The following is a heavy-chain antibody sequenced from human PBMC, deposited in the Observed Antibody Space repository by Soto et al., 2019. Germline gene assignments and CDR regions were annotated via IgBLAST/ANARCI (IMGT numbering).Heavy chain of an antibody. J-gene: IGHJ4*02. V-gene: IGHV4-59*01. Sequence: QVQLQESGPGLVKPSETLSLTCTVSGGSISSYYWSWIRQPPGKGLEWIGYIYYRGSTNYNPSLKSRVTISVDTSKNQFSLKLSSVTAADTAVYYCAREAWAAAGPFDYWGQGTLVTVSS. D-gene: IGHD6-13*01. CDR2: IYYRGST. CDR1: GGSISSYY. CDR3: AREAWAAAGPFDY.